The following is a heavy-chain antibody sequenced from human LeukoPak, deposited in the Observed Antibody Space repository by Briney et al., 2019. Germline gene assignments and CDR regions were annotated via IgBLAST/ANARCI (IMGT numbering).Heavy chain of an antibody. CDR1: GGSISSSSYY. V-gene: IGHV4-39*01. D-gene: IGHD3-10*01. Sequence: PSGTLSLTCTVSGGSISSSSYYWGWIRQPPGKGLEWIGSIYYSGSTYYNPSLKSRVTISVDTSKNQFSLKLSSVTAADTAVYYCARGRRFDWYFDLWGRGTLVTVSS. J-gene: IGHJ2*01. CDR2: IYYSGST. CDR3: ARGRRFDWYFDL.